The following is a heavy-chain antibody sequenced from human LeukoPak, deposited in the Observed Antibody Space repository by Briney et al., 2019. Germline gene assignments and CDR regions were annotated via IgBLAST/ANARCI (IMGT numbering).Heavy chain of an antibody. V-gene: IGHV4-30-2*01. J-gene: IGHJ6*02. CDR1: GGSISSGGYS. D-gene: IGHD1-26*01. CDR2: IYHSGST. Sequence: PSETLSLTCAVSGGSISSGGYSWSWIRQPPGKGLEWIGYIYHSGSTYYNPSLKSRVTMSVDKSMNQFSLKLSSVTAADTAVYYCARVQGDYYYYGMDVWGQGTTVTVSS. CDR3: ARVQGDYYYYGMDV.